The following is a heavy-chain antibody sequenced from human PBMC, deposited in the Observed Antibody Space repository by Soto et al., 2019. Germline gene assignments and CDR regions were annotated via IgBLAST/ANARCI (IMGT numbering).Heavy chain of an antibody. CDR2: MNPNSGNT. Sequence: ASVKVSCKASGYTFTSYDINWVRQATGQGLEWMGWMNPNSGNTGYAQKFQGRVTMTRNTSISTAYMELSSLRSEDTAVYYCATVVTENYYYGMDGWGQGTTVTVSS. CDR1: GYTFTSYD. V-gene: IGHV1-8*01. J-gene: IGHJ6*02. D-gene: IGHD2-21*02. CDR3: ATVVTENYYYGMDG.